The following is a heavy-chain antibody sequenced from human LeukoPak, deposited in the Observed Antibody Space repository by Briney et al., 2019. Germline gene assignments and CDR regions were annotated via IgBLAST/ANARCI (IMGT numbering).Heavy chain of an antibody. CDR1: GFTFSSYS. Sequence: GGSLRLSCAASGFTFSSYSMNWVRQAPGKGLEWVSSISGSSSYIYYADSVKGRFTMSRDNAKKSLYLQMNSLRAEDTAVYYCARAKFDSSRYYYRGFDIWGQGTMVTVSS. D-gene: IGHD3-22*01. V-gene: IGHV3-21*01. CDR2: ISGSSSYI. J-gene: IGHJ3*02. CDR3: ARAKFDSSRYYYRGFDI.